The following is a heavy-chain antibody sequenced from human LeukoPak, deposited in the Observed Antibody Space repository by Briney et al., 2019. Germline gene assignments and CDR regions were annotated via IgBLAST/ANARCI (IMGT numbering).Heavy chain of an antibody. CDR1: GYTFTSYG. CDR3: ATVLGWQRLDWFDP. CDR2: ISAYNGNT. D-gene: IGHD3-16*01. J-gene: IGHJ5*02. V-gene: IGHV1-18*01. Sequence: GASVKVSCKASGYTFTSYGISWVRQAPGQGLEWTGWISAYNGNTNYAQKLQGRVTMTTDTSTSTAYMELRCLRSDDTAVYYCATVLGWQRLDWFDPWGQGTLLTVSS.